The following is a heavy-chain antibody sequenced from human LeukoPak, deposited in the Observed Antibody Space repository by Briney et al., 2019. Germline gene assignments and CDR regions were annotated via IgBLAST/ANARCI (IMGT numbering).Heavy chain of an antibody. CDR2: IWYDGTNK. CDR1: GFTFSSYG. CDR3: ARHLTYPYYSPRFDP. J-gene: IGHJ5*02. D-gene: IGHD3-10*01. V-gene: IGHV3-33*01. Sequence: GRSLRLSCAASGFTFSSYGMHWVRQPPGKGLEWVALIWYDGTNKHYADSVQDRFTISRDNSKNTLYLQMNSLRAEDTAIYYCARHLTYPYYSPRFDPWGQGTLVTVSS.